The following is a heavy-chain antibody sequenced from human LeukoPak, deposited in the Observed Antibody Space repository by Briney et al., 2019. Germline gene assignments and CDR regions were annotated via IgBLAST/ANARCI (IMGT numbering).Heavy chain of an antibody. CDR3: ARHHLPTEGLWFGELFGFSHWFDP. CDR2: IYYSGST. J-gene: IGHJ5*02. V-gene: IGHV4-39*01. CDR1: GGSISSSSYY. D-gene: IGHD3-10*01. Sequence: SETLSLTCTVSGGSISSSSYYWGWIRQPPGKGLEWIGSIYYSGSTYYNPSLKNRVTISVDTSKNQFSLKLSSVTAADTAVYYCARHHLPTEGLWFGELFGFSHWFDPWGQGTLVTVSS.